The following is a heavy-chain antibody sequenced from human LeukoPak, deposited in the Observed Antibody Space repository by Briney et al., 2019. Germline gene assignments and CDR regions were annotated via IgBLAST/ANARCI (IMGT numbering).Heavy chain of an antibody. CDR1: GGSITSSSYY. D-gene: IGHD3-16*02. CDR3: ARANMITFGGVIDRYYFDY. Sequence: SETLSLTCSVSGGSITSSSYYWSWIRQPPGKGLEWIGYIYYSGDTNFNPSLKSRVTISVDTSKNQFSLRLSSVTAADTAVYYCARANMITFGGVIDRYYFDYWGQGTLVTVSS. J-gene: IGHJ4*02. CDR2: IYYSGDT. V-gene: IGHV4-61*01.